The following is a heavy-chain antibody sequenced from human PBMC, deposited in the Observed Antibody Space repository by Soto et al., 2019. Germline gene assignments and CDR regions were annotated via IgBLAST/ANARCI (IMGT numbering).Heavy chain of an antibody. CDR3: ARDFSAGAAAGTNVFDY. V-gene: IGHV3-30-3*01. D-gene: IGHD6-13*01. CDR1: GFTFSSYA. CDR2: ISYDGSNK. Sequence: GGSLRLSCAASGFTFSSYAMHWVRQAPGKGLEWVAVISYDGSNKYYADSVKGRFTISRDNSKNTLYLQMNSLRAEDTAVYYCARDFSAGAAAGTNVFDYWGQGTLVTVSS. J-gene: IGHJ4*02.